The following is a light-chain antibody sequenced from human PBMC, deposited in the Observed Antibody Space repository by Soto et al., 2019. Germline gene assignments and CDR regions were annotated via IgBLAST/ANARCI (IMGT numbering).Light chain of an antibody. J-gene: IGKJ1*01. CDR2: KES. Sequence: DIQMTQSPSTLSGSVGDRVTITCRASQTISSWLAWYQQKPGKAPKLLIYKESTLKSGVPSRFSGSGSGTEFTLTISRLQPDDFATSYCQHYNSYSEAFGQGTKVALK. V-gene: IGKV1-5*03. CDR3: QHYNSYSEA. CDR1: QTISSW.